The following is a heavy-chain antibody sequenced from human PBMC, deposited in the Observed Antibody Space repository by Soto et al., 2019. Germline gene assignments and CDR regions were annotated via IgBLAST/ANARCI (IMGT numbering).Heavy chain of an antibody. CDR3: ARDSGTGTIRKYYMDV. J-gene: IGHJ6*03. CDR1: GGSISSYY. CDR2: IYYSGST. Sequence: PSETLSLTCTVSGGSISSYYWSWIRQPPGKGLEWIGYIYYSGSTNYNPSLKSRATISVDTSKNQFSLKLSSVTAADTAVYYCARDSGTGTIRKYYMDVWGKGTTVTVSS. V-gene: IGHV4-59*01. D-gene: IGHD1-7*01.